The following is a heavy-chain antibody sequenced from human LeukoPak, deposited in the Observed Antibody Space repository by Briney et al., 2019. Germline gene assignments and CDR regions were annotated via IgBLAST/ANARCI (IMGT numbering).Heavy chain of an antibody. CDR3: AREDDYGDYKSYFDY. J-gene: IGHJ4*02. D-gene: IGHD4-17*01. CDR2: INPSGGST. CDR1: GGTFTSYY. V-gene: IGHV1-46*01. Sequence: ASVKVSCKASGGTFTSYYMHWVRQAPGQGLEWMGIINPSGGSTSYAQKFQGRVTMTRDTSTSTVYMELSSLRSEDTAVYYCAREDDYGDYKSYFDYWGQGTLVTVSS.